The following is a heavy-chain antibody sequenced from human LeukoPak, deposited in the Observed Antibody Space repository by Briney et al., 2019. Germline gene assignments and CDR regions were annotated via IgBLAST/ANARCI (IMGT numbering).Heavy chain of an antibody. Sequence: GASVKVSCKASGYTFTGYYMHWVRQAPGQGPEWMGRINPNSGGTNYAQKFQGRVTMTRDTSISTAYMELSRLRSDDTAVYYCARGVAVAASPSDYWGQGTLVTVSS. V-gene: IGHV1-2*06. D-gene: IGHD6-19*01. CDR3: ARGVAVAASPSDY. CDR2: INPNSGGT. J-gene: IGHJ4*02. CDR1: GYTFTGYY.